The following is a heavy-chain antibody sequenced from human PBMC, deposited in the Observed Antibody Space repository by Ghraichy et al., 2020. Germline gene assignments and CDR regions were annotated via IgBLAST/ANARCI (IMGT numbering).Heavy chain of an antibody. CDR3: ARSRVAATPSPFDY. CDR1: GFTFSNYW. CDR2: IKQDGSEK. V-gene: IGHV3-7*03. J-gene: IGHJ4*02. D-gene: IGHD2-15*01. Sequence: GGSLRLSCAASGFTFSNYWMSWVRQAPGKGLEWVANIKQDGSEKYCVDSVKGRFTISRDNAKNSLYLQVNSLRAEDTAVYYCARSRVAATPSPFDYWGQGTLVTVSS.